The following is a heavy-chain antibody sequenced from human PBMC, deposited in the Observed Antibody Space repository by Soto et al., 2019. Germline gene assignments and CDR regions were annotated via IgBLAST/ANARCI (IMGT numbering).Heavy chain of an antibody. CDR3: ASEHDYYYYYMDV. V-gene: IGHV3-21*01. CDR2: ISSSSSYI. Sequence: GGSLRLSCAASGFTFSSYSMNWVRQAPGKGLEWVSSISSSSSYIYYADSVKGRFTISRDNAKNSLYLQMNSLRAEDTAVYYCASEHDYYYYYMDVWGQGTTVTVSS. J-gene: IGHJ6*03. CDR1: GFTFSSYS.